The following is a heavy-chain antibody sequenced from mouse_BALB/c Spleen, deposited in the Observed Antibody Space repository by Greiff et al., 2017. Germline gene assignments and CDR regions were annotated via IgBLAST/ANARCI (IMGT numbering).Heavy chain of an antibody. CDR3: ERDRRGSAYFDY. CDR1: GFTFSSYG. D-gene: IGHD6-1*01. Sequence: EVQRVESGGGLVQPGGSLKLSCAASGFTFSSYGMSWVRQTPDKRLEWVATINSNGGSTDYPDSVKGRSTIHRDTAKNTLYLQMSSLKSEDTAMYYCERDRRGSAYFDYWGQGTTLTVSS. J-gene: IGHJ2*01. V-gene: IGHV5-6-3*01. CDR2: INSNGGST.